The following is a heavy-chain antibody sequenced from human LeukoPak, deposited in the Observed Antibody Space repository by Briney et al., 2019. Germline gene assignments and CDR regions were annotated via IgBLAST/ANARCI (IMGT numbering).Heavy chain of an antibody. Sequence: SETLSLTCTVSGASIRSYYWTWVRQPPGKGLECIGYIYNSGTTNYNPSLKSRVTMSVDTSNNQFSLRLSSVAAADTAMYYCARNQDWAFDIWGQGTMVTVSS. CDR1: GASIRSYY. CDR3: ARNQDWAFDI. D-gene: IGHD3-9*01. CDR2: IYNSGTT. V-gene: IGHV4-59*08. J-gene: IGHJ3*02.